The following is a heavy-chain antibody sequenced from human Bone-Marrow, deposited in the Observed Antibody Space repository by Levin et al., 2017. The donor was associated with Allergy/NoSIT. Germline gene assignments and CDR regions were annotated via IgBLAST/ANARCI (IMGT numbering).Heavy chain of an antibody. D-gene: IGHD5-24*01. J-gene: IGHJ3*01. CDR2: IWYDGSNK. Sequence: PGESLKISCVTSGFTFSNFGFHWVRQAPGKGLEWVAVIWYDGSNKYYADSVKDRFTISRDNSKNTLYLQMNSLRAEDTAVYYCARVQGKDMAEPFDVWGQGTMVTVSS. CDR1: GFTFSNFG. CDR3: ARVQGKDMAEPFDV. V-gene: IGHV3-33*01.